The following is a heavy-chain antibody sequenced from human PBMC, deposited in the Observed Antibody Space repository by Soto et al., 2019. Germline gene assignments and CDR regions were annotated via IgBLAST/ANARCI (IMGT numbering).Heavy chain of an antibody. D-gene: IGHD3-10*01. CDR2: ISYDGSNK. J-gene: IGHJ6*02. V-gene: IGHV3-30-3*01. CDR1: GFTFSSYA. Sequence: LRLSCAASGFTFSSYAMHWVRQAPGKGLEWVAVISYDGSNKYYADSVKGRFTISRDNSKNTLYLQMNSLRAEDTAVYYCAKENYVSGSYYPYYYYYVMDVWGQGTTVTVSS. CDR3: AKENYVSGSYYPYYYYYVMDV.